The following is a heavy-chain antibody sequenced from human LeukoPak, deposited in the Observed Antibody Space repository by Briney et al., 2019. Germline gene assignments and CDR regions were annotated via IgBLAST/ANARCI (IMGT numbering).Heavy chain of an antibody. J-gene: IGHJ6*04. D-gene: IGHD2-2*01. CDR1: GFTFSDYY. CDR2: ISGSGSYT. CDR3: ATETRYCTSTSCSYYYGMDV. Sequence: GGSLRLSCAASGFTFSDYYMTWIRQAPGKGLEWVSYISGSGSYTNYADSVKGRFTISRDNAKNSLFLQMSSLRAEDTAVYYCATETRYCTSTSCSYYYGMDVWGKGTTVTVSS. V-gene: IGHV3-11*06.